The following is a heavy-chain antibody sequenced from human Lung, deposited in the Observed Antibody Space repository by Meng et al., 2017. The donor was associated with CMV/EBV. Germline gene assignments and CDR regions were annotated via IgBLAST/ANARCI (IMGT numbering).Heavy chain of an antibody. CDR1: GYSISSGYY. J-gene: IGHJ4*02. CDR2: IYHSGST. Sequence: SWTVSGYSISSGYYWGWVRQPPGKGLEWIGSIYHSGSTYYNPSLKSRVTISVDTSKNQFSLKLSSVTAADTAVYYCARARFDYWGQGTVVTVSS. CDR3: ARARFDY. V-gene: IGHV4-38-2*02.